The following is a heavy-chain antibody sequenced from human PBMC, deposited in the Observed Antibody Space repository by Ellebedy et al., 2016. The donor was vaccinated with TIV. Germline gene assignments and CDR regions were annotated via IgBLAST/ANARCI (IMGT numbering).Heavy chain of an antibody. CDR1: GGAISNYY. CDR3: ARWTYFGLKSCFDQ. Sequence: MPSETLSLTCSVSGGAISNYYWTWLRQPPGKGLEWIGSVYFTGSTNINSSLKTRVAMSVDTSKNHFTLNLSSVTAADTAVYFCARWTYFGLKSCFDQWGRGTLVTVSS. V-gene: IGHV4-4*08. CDR2: VYFTGST. J-gene: IGHJ5*02. D-gene: IGHD3-10*01.